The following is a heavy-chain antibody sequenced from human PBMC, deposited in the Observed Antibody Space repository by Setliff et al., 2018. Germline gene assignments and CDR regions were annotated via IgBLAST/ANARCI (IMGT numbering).Heavy chain of an antibody. CDR2: INPSDGST. J-gene: IGHJ4*02. V-gene: IGHV1-46*01. D-gene: IGHD3-3*01. CDR1: GYTFTTYY. Sequence: EASVKVSCKASGYTFTTYYMHWVRQAPGQGLEWMGVINPSDGSTTYAQKFQGRVKMTRDTSTNTVYMQLSSLRSEDTAVYYCARESTAKNFWGEYSDYWGQGTLVTVS. CDR3: ARESTAKNFWGEYSDY.